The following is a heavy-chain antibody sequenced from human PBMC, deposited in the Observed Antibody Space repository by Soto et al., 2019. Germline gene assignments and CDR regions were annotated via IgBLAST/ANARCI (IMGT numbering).Heavy chain of an antibody. CDR3: ARGYCTNGVCPYGMDV. Sequence: ASLKVSWKAAGYALTVYYMRCVLHAPGQGLEWMGWINPNSGGTNYAQKFQGWVTMTRDTSISTAYMELSRLRSDDTAVYYCARGYCTNGVCPYGMDVWGQGTTVTV. V-gene: IGHV1-2*04. J-gene: IGHJ6*02. D-gene: IGHD2-8*01. CDR2: INPNSGGT. CDR1: GYALTVYY.